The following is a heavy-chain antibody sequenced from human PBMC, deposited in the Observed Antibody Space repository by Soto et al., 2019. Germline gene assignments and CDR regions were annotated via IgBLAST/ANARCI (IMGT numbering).Heavy chain of an antibody. J-gene: IGHJ3*02. D-gene: IGHD3-10*01. Sequence: EVQLVETGGGLIQPGGSLRLSCAASGLTVSSNYMNWVRQAPGKGLEWVSVLYSGGSTHYAGSVKGRFIISRDNSKNTLYLSMNSLRVEDTAVYYCARDRPGDEGDGFDIWGHGTMVTVSS. V-gene: IGHV3-53*02. CDR1: GLTVSSNY. CDR3: ARDRPGDEGDGFDI. CDR2: LYSGGST.